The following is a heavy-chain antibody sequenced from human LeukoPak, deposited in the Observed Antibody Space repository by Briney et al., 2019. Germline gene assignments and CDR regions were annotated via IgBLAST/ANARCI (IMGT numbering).Heavy chain of an antibody. CDR3: AKAHPQIRYFAGPEAFDI. CDR1: GFSFSSYA. CDR2: IRGSGGTT. Sequence: PGGSLKLSCAASGFSFSSYAMSWVRQAPGKGLEWVSTIRGSGGTTYDADSVKGRFTISRDNSKFTLYLRINSLRAEDTAVYYCAKAHPQIRYFAGPEAFDIWGQGTMVTVSS. V-gene: IGHV3-23*01. D-gene: IGHD3-9*01. J-gene: IGHJ3*02.